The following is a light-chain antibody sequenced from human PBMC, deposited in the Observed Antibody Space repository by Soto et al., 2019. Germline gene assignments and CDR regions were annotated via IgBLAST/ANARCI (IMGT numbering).Light chain of an antibody. CDR2: EVS. J-gene: IGLJ3*02. Sequence: QSVLTQPDSVSGSPGQSITISFTGTSSDVGNYKYVSWYQQQPGKAPKLMIYEVSYRPLGVSNRFSGSKSGNTASLTISGLQDEDEADYYCTSFTTSDTWVFGGGTKLTVL. CDR1: SSDVGNYKY. V-gene: IGLV2-14*01. CDR3: TSFTTSDTWV.